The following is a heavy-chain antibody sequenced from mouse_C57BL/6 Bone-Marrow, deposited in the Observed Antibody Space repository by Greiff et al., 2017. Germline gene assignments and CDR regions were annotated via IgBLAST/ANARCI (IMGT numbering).Heavy chain of an antibody. D-gene: IGHD2-4*01. CDR2: INSDGGST. Sequence: EVKLVESGGGLVQPGESLKLSCESNEYEFPSHDMSWVRKTPEKRLELVAAINSDGGSTYYPDTMERRFIISRDNTKKTLYLQMSSLRSEDTALYYCARKIYYDYDTHMDYWGQGTSVTVSS. V-gene: IGHV5-2*01. J-gene: IGHJ4*01. CDR3: ARKIYYDYDTHMDY. CDR1: EYEFPSHD.